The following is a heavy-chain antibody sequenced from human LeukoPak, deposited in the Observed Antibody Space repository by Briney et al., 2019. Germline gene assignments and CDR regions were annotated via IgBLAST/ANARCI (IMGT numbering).Heavy chain of an antibody. D-gene: IGHD5-18*01. V-gene: IGHV3-30-3*01. Sequence: GGSLRLSCAAAGFTFSSYATHWVRQAPGKGLEWVAVISYDGSNKYYADSVKGRFTISRDNSKNTLYLQMNSLRAEDTAVYYCARAFGYSYGYANLDYWGQGTLVTVSS. CDR1: GFTFSSYA. CDR3: ARAFGYSYGYANLDY. J-gene: IGHJ4*02. CDR2: ISYDGSNK.